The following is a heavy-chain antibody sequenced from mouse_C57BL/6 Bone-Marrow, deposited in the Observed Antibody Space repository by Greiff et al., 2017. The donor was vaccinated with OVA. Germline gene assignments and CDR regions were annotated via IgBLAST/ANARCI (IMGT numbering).Heavy chain of an antibody. CDR3: ARGVQGYFDV. CDR2: IDPSDSYT. CDR1: GYTFTSYW. J-gene: IGHJ1*03. V-gene: IGHV1-50*01. Sequence: QVQLQQPGAELVKPGASVKLSCKASGYTFTSYWMQWVKQRPGQGLEWIGEIDPSDSYTNYNQKFKGKATLTVDPSSSTAYMQLSSLTSEDSAVYYCARGVQGYFDVWGTGTTVTVSS. D-gene: IGHD2-14*01.